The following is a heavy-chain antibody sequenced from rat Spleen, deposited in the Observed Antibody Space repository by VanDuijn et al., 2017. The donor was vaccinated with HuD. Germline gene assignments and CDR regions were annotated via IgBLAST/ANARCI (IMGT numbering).Heavy chain of an antibody. CDR3: TTETYFGYNYHHY. J-gene: IGHJ2*01. CDR1: GFTFSNYG. CDR2: ISTSGGST. D-gene: IGHD1-9*01. V-gene: IGHV5-27*01. Sequence: EVQLVESGGGLVQPGGSLKLSCVASGFTFSNYGMAWVRQAPTKGLEWVTSISTSGGSTYYRDSVKGRFTISRDNAKSPLYLQMDSLRSEDTATYYCTTETYFGYNYHHYWGQGVMVTVSS.